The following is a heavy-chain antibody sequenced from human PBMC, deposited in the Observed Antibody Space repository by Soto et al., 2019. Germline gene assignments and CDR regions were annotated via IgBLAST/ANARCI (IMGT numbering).Heavy chain of an antibody. J-gene: IGHJ4*02. Sequence: PSETLSLTCTVSGGSISSYYWSWIRQPPGKGLEWIGYIYYSGNTNYNPSLKSRLTISVDTSKNQFSLKMTSVTAADTAVYYCARDFKAPNDAWAFDYSGQGNLVTVSS. CDR3: ARDFKAPNDAWAFDY. CDR1: GGSISSYY. D-gene: IGHD3-16*01. CDR2: IYYSGNT. V-gene: IGHV4-59*12.